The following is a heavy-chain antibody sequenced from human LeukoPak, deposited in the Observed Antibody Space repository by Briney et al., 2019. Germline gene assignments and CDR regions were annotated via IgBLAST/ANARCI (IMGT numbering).Heavy chain of an antibody. Sequence: GGSLRLSCAASGFTFRNYVIHWVRQAPGKGLEWVAVTSSDLNAKLYADSVKGRFTISRDNSGSTLYLQMNSLGPEDTAIYYCAREGYYGSGSPPSLYFDYWGQGTLVTVSS. D-gene: IGHD3-10*01. CDR3: AREGYYGSGSPPSLYFDY. J-gene: IGHJ4*02. V-gene: IGHV3-30-3*01. CDR1: GFTFRNYV. CDR2: TSSDLNAK.